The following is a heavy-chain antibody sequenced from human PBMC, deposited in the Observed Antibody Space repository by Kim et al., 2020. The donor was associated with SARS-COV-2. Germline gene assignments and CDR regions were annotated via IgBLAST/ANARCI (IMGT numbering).Heavy chain of an antibody. J-gene: IGHJ4*02. CDR1: GFTFSSYA. Sequence: GGSLRLSCAASGFTFSSYAMSWFRQAPGKGLEWVSAISGSGGKTYYADSVKGRCTISRDNSKNTLYLQMNSLRAEDTAVYYCARRSCTGYNIDYWGQGTLVTVSS. V-gene: IGHV3-23*01. CDR3: ARRSCTGYNIDY. CDR2: ISGSGGKT. D-gene: IGHD2-8*02.